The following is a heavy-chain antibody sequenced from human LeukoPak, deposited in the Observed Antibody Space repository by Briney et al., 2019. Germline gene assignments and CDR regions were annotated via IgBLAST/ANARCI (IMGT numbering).Heavy chain of an antibody. CDR2: ISDSGGS. J-gene: IGHJ3*02. V-gene: IGHV4-61*01. CDR3: ARDAYGDGEDDAFDI. Sequence: SETLSLTCSVSGGSVSSGISYWSWIRQPPGEGLEWIAYISDSGGSDYNPSLRGRVTISVDTSKKQFSLNLRSVTAADTAVYYCARDAYGDGEDDAFDIWGQGTMVTVSS. CDR1: GGSVSSGISY. D-gene: IGHD4-17*01.